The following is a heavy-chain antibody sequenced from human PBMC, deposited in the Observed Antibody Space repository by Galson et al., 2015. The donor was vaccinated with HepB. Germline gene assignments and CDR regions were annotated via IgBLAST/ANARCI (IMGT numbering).Heavy chain of an antibody. CDR2: ISAYNGNT. CDR3: ARDGAADIVVVPAAMIGGYYYYGMDV. D-gene: IGHD2-2*01. J-gene: IGHJ6*02. Sequence: SVKVSCKASGYTFTSYGISWVRQAPGQGLEWMGWISAYNGNTNYAQKLQGRVTMTTDTSTSTAYMELRSLRSDDTAVYYCARDGAADIVVVPAAMIGGYYYYGMDVWGQGTTVTVSS. CDR1: GYTFTSYG. V-gene: IGHV1-18*01.